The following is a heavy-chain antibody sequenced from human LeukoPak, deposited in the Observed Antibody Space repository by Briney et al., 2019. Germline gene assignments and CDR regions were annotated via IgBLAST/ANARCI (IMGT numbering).Heavy chain of an antibody. Sequence: SETLSLTCTVSGDSISSGGYYWRWIRKHPGKGLEWIGYIYYSGSTYYNPSLKSRLTISVDTSKNQFSLKLSSVTAADTVVYYCARESRGSGSPYYYYYGMDVWGKGTTVTVSS. CDR3: ARESRGSGSPYYYYYGMDV. D-gene: IGHD3-10*01. V-gene: IGHV4-31*03. CDR1: GDSISSGGYY. J-gene: IGHJ6*04. CDR2: IYYSGST.